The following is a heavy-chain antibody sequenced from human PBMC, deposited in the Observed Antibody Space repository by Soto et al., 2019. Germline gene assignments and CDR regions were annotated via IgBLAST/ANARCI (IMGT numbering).Heavy chain of an antibody. CDR3: ARSLIAALYSSGWYFDY. V-gene: IGHV4-30-4*01. Sequence: LSLTCTVSGGSISSGDYYWSWIRQPPGKGLEWVGYIYYSGSTYYNPSLKSRVTISVDTSKNQFSLKLSSVTAADTAVYYCARSLIAALYSSGWYFDYWGQGTLVTVSS. J-gene: IGHJ4*02. CDR1: GGSISSGDYY. D-gene: IGHD6-19*01. CDR2: IYYSGST.